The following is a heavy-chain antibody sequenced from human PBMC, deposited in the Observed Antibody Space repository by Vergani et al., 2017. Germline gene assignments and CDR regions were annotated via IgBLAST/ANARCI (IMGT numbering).Heavy chain of an antibody. J-gene: IGHJ5*02. D-gene: IGHD4-17*01. V-gene: IGHV3-21*06. Sequence: EAYLVQSGGGLVTPGGSLRLSCAASGFNFPSFTMNWVRQAPGRGLEWISSIKFPPGEIFYADSVKGGFTISRDNVKNVLFLQMENLRAADTGVYFCASDITASVKSPPHPDWFDPWGQGSLVTVSS. CDR1: GFNFPSFT. CDR3: ASDITASVKSPPHPDWFDP. CDR2: IKFPPGEI.